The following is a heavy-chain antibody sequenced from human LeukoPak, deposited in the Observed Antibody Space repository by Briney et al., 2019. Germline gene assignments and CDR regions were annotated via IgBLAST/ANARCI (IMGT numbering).Heavy chain of an antibody. D-gene: IGHD1-7*01. CDR3: ARPGENYSIDY. Sequence: GESLKISCKGSGYRFPSYWIGWARQMPGKGLEWMGIIYPSDSDTRYSPSFQGQVTISADKSISTAYLQWNSLKASDTAMYYCARPGENYSIDYWGQGTLVTVSS. V-gene: IGHV5-51*01. CDR1: GYRFPSYW. CDR2: IYPSDSDT. J-gene: IGHJ4*02.